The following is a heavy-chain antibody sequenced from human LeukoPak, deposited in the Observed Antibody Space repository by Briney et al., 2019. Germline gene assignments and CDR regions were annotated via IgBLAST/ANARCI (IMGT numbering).Heavy chain of an antibody. CDR3: ARSSSYAVNFPFDC. CDR1: GFNFDEYG. Sequence: GTSLRIPCADAGFNFDEYGLQWVRQGARKGREWVSGIRWNSGNIAYADSVKGRFTISGDSAKNSLHLEMNSLSPEDTALSYCARSSSYAVNFPFDCWRQGTLVTVSS. V-gene: IGHV3-9*01. D-gene: IGHD4-23*01. CDR2: IRWNSGNI. J-gene: IGHJ4*02.